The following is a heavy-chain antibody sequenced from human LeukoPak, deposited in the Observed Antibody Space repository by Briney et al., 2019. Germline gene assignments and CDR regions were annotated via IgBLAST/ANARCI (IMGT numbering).Heavy chain of an antibody. D-gene: IGHD4-17*01. J-gene: IGHJ4*02. CDR1: GYTFTGYY. Sequence: ASVKVSCTASGYTFTGYYMHWVRQAPGQGLEWTGWINPNSGGTNYAQKFQGRVTMTRDTSISTAYMELSRLRSDDTAVYYCARGSMTTVTLFDYWGQGTLVTVSS. CDR2: INPNSGGT. V-gene: IGHV1-2*02. CDR3: ARGSMTTVTLFDY.